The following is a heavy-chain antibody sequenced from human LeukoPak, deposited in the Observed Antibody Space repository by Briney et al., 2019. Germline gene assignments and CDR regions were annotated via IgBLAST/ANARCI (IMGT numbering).Heavy chain of an antibody. CDR1: GGPFSGYY. D-gene: IGHD2-15*01. CDR2: INHSGST. J-gene: IGHJ5*02. Sequence: TSETLSLTCAVYGGPFSGYYWSWIRQPPGKGLEWIGEINHSGSTNYNPSLESRVTISVDTSKNQFSLKLSSVTAADTAVYYCARVIGSYNWFDPWGQGTLVTVSS. V-gene: IGHV4-34*01. CDR3: ARVIGSYNWFDP.